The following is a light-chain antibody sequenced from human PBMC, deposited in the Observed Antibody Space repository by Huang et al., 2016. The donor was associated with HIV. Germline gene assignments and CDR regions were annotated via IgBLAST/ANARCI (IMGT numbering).Light chain of an antibody. Sequence: VMTQSPATLSVSPGERATLSCRASESILRNLAWYQQRPGQPPRLLIYGASVRLPGIPDRFRGSGSGTEFSLSISSLQSEDFAVYYCQQYNKWPPYTYGQGTKLEIK. CDR3: QQYNKWPPYT. CDR1: ESILRN. CDR2: GAS. V-gene: IGKV3-15*01. J-gene: IGKJ2*01.